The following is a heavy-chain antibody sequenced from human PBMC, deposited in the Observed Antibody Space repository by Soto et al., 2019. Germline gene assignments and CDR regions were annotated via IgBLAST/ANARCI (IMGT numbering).Heavy chain of an antibody. CDR2: TNTDGSST. V-gene: IGHV3-74*01. CDR3: ARGTRVIPAESDFDY. D-gene: IGHD2-2*01. J-gene: IGHJ4*02. CDR1: GFTFSTYW. Sequence: EVQLVESGGGLVQPGGSLRLSCAASGFTFSTYWMHWVRQAPGKGLVWFSRTNTDGSSTTYADSVEGRFTISRDNAKNTLSLQMNSLRAEATAVYYCARGTRVIPAESDFDYWGQGTLVNVSS.